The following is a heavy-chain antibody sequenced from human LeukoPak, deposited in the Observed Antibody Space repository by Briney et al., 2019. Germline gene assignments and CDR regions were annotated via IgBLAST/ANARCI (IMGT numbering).Heavy chain of an antibody. J-gene: IGHJ1*01. Sequence: ASVKVSCKVSGYTLTVLSMHWVRQAPGKGLEWMGGFDPEDGETIYAQKFQGRVTMTEDTSTDTAYMELSSLRSEDTAVYYCATSIVWPAAEYFQHWGQGTLVTVSS. CDR2: FDPEDGET. D-gene: IGHD2-15*01. V-gene: IGHV1-24*01. CDR1: GYTLTVLS. CDR3: ATSIVWPAAEYFQH.